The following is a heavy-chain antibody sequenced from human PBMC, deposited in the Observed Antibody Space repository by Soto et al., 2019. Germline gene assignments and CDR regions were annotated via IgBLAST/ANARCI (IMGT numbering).Heavy chain of an antibody. V-gene: IGHV3-23*01. D-gene: IGHD3-10*01. J-gene: IGHJ4*02. CDR2: ISGGGGST. CDR1: GFTFSSYA. Sequence: GGSLRLSCAASGFTFSSYAMSWVRQAPGKGLEWVSAISGGGGSTYYADSVKGRFTISRDNSKNTLYLQMNGLRAEDTAVYYCARWFTYGNFDYFDYWGQGTQVTVSS. CDR3: ARWFTYGNFDYFDY.